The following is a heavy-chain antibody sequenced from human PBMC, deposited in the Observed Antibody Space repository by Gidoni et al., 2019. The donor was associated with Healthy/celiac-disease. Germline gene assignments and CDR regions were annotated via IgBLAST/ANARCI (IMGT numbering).Heavy chain of an antibody. CDR2: IIPTFGTA. Sequence: QVQLVQSGAEVRKPGSPVKSSCKASGGTFSSYATSWVRQAPGQGLEWKGGIIPTFGTANYAQKFQGRVTITADESTSTAYMELSSLRSEDTAVYYCARGRDFWSGYYPLDYWGQGTLVTVSS. CDR3: ARGRDFWSGYYPLDY. CDR1: GGTFSSYA. D-gene: IGHD3-3*01. J-gene: IGHJ4*02. V-gene: IGHV1-69*01.